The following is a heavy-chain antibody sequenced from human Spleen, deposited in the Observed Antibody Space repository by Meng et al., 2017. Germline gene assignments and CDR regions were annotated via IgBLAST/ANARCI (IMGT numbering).Heavy chain of an antibody. CDR1: GFTFSNAW. J-gene: IGHJ4*02. Sequence: GESLKISCAASGFTFSNAWMTWVRQAPGKGHERVAVISSDGSYKDYADSVKGRFTITRDNSKNTVYVQMNSLRSGDTAVYYCAREVAGYFDYWGQGTLVTVSS. V-gene: IGHV3-30*01. CDR2: ISSDGSYK. CDR3: AREVAGYFDY. D-gene: IGHD2-15*01.